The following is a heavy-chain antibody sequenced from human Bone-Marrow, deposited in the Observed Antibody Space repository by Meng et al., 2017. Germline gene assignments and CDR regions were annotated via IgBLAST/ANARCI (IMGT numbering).Heavy chain of an antibody. J-gene: IGHJ4*02. Sequence: SESLSLTCTVSGGSISSHYWSWIRQPPGKGLEWMGYIYYSGSPNYNPAPMSRVTIPVDATKNQFPLMLSSVTAADAPVYYCAGASHYYGSGDYYVFDYWGQGTLVTVSS. V-gene: IGHV4-59*11. D-gene: IGHD3-22*01. CDR1: GGSISSHY. CDR3: AGASHYYGSGDYYVFDY. CDR2: IYYSGSP.